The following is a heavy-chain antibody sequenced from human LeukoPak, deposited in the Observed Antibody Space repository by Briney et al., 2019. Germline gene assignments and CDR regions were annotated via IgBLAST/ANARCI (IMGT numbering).Heavy chain of an antibody. CDR2: IIPIFGTA. CDR3: ARDISSGCDAFDI. CDR1: GGTFSSYT. D-gene: IGHD6-19*01. V-gene: IGHV1-69*13. J-gene: IGHJ3*02. Sequence: SVKVSCKASGGTFSSYTISWVRQAPGQGLEWMGGIIPIFGTANYAQKFQGRVTITADESTSTAYMELSSLRSEDTAVYYCARDISSGCDAFDIWGQGTMVTVSS.